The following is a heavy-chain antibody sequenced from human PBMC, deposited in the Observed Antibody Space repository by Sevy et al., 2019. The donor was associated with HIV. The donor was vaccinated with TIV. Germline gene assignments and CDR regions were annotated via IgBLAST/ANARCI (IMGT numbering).Heavy chain of an antibody. D-gene: IGHD3-22*01. CDR2: INWNGGST. CDR3: ARTREGSGYFDYYYGMDV. Sequence: GGSLRLSCAASGFTFDDYGMSWVRQAPGKGLEWVSGINWNGGSTGYADSGKGRFTISRDNAKNSLYLQMNSLRAEDTALYYCARTREGSGYFDYYYGMDVWGQGTTVTVSS. V-gene: IGHV3-20*04. CDR1: GFTFDDYG. J-gene: IGHJ6*02.